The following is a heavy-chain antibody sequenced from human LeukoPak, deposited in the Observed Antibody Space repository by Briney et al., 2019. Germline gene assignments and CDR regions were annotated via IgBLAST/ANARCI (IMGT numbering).Heavy chain of an antibody. CDR2: IYYSGST. Sequence: SETLSLTCTVSGGSISSGDYYWSWIRQPPGKGLEWIGYIYYSGSTYYNPSLKSRVTISVDTSKNQFSLKLSSVTAADTAVYYCARLYYYGSEDGPDAFDIWGQGTMVTVSS. CDR1: GGSISSGDYY. CDR3: ARLYYYGSEDGPDAFDI. V-gene: IGHV4-30-4*01. D-gene: IGHD3-10*01. J-gene: IGHJ3*02.